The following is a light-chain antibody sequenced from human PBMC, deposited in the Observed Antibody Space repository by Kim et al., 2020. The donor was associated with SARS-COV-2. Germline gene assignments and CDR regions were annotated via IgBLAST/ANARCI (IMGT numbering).Light chain of an antibody. CDR3: QQYHASPLT. CDR2: GAS. CDR1: LSFSSTY. Sequence: EILLTQSPGSLSLSPGERATLSCRASLSFSSTYLAWYQQKPGQAPRLVVYGASSRATGIPDRFSGSGSGTDFTLTISRLEPEDFAVYYCQQYHASPLTFGQGTKVDIK. J-gene: IGKJ1*01. V-gene: IGKV3-20*01.